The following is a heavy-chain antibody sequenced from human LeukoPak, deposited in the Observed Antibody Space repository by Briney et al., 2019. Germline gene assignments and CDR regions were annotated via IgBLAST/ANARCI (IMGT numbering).Heavy chain of an antibody. CDR3: AKGLYGSGSYPFDY. J-gene: IGHJ4*02. V-gene: IGHV3-9*01. Sequence: GGSLRLSCAASGFTFDDYAMHWVRQAPGKGLEWVSGISWNSGSIGYADSVKGRFTISRDNARNSLYLQMNSLRAEDTALYYCAKGLYGSGSYPFDYWGQGTLVTVSS. CDR2: ISWNSGSI. D-gene: IGHD3-10*01. CDR1: GFTFDDYA.